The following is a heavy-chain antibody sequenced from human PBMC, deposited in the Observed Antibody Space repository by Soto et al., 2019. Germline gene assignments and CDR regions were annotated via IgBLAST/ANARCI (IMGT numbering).Heavy chain of an antibody. CDR1: GGSISSYY. Sequence: PSETLSLTCTVSGGSISSYYWSWIRQPPGKGLEWIGYIYYSGSTNYNPSPKSRVTISVDTSKNQFSLKLSSVTAADTAVYYCARLTAAGTTSAGMDVWGQGTTVTVSS. CDR3: ARLTAAGTTSAGMDV. CDR2: IYYSGST. V-gene: IGHV4-59*01. J-gene: IGHJ6*02. D-gene: IGHD6-13*01.